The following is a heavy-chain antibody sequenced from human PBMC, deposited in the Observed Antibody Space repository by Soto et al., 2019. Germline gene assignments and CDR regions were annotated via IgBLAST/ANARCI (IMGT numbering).Heavy chain of an antibody. CDR3: ARDYSRILTDAINADDAFDI. CDR1: GGTFSSYA. J-gene: IGHJ3*02. D-gene: IGHD2-2*02. Sequence: SVKVSCKASGGTFSSYAISWVRQAPGQGLEWMGGIIPIFGTANYAQKFQGRVTITADESTSTAYMELSSLRSEDTAVYYCARDYSRILTDAINADDAFDIWGQGTMVTVS. CDR2: IIPIFGTA. V-gene: IGHV1-69*13.